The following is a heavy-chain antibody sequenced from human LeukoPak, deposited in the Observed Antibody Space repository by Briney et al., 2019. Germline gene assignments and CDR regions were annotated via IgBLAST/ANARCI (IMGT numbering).Heavy chain of an antibody. D-gene: IGHD3-22*01. J-gene: IGHJ4*02. CDR2: IDPSDSYS. Sequence: GESLKISCKGSGYSFTSYWISWVRQMPGKGLEWMGRIDPSDSYSNYSPSFQGHVAISADKSISTAYLQWSSLKASDTATYYCARYDISAYRDDYWGQGTLVTVYS. CDR1: GYSFTSYW. CDR3: ARYDISAYRDDY. V-gene: IGHV5-10-1*01.